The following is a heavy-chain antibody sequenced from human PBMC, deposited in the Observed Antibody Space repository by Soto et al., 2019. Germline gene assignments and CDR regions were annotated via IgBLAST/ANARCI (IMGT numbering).Heavy chain of an antibody. V-gene: IGHV1-69*01. Sequence: QVQLAQSGAEVRQPGSSVKVSCRASGGSFSDFAFSWVRQAPGQGLEWMGGSIPMFAATKYAQRFQGRITIKADASTRTVYLALSSLTSDDSAVYYCARGFIVAVPAALSSYDDYTNYRFDSWGQGTLVSVSS. CDR3: ARGFIVAVPAALSSYDDYTNYRFDS. D-gene: IGHD4-4*01. CDR2: SIPMFAAT. CDR1: GGSFSDFA. J-gene: IGHJ4*02.